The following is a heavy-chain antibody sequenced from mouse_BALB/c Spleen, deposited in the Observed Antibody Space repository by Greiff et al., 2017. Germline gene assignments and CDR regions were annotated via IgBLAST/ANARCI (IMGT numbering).Heavy chain of an antibody. CDR2: INPDSSTI. Sequence: EVQVVESGGGLVQPGGSLKLSCAASGFDFSRYWMSWVRQAPGKGLEWIGEINPDSSTINYTPSLKDKFIISRDNAKNTLYLQMSKVRSEDTALYYCARFTTAKGWYFDVWGAGTTVTVSS. CDR1: GFDFSRYW. D-gene: IGHD1-2*01. V-gene: IGHV4-1*02. CDR3: ARFTTAKGWYFDV. J-gene: IGHJ1*01.